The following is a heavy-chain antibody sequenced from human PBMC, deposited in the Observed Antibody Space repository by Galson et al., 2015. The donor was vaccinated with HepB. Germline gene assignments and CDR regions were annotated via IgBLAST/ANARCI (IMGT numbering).Heavy chain of an antibody. CDR1: GFTFSDYY. CDR2: ISSSSSYT. V-gene: IGHV3-11*06. CDR3: AREDYYDSSGYRAAFDI. Sequence: SLRLSCAASGFTFSDYYMSWIRQAPGKGLEWVSYISSSSSYTNYADSVKGRFTISRDNAKNSLYLQMNSLRAEDTAVYYCAREDYYDSSGYRAAFDIWGQGTMVTVSS. J-gene: IGHJ3*02. D-gene: IGHD3-22*01.